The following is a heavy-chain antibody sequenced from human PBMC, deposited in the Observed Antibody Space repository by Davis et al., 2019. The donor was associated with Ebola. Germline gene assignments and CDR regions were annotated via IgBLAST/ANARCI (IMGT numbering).Heavy chain of an antibody. CDR1: GFTFSGSA. V-gene: IGHV3-15*01. D-gene: IGHD3-3*01. Sequence: PGGSLRLSCAASGFTFSGSAMHWVRQASGKGLEWVGRIKSKTDGGTTDYAAPVKGRFTISRDDSKNTLYLQMNSMKTEDTAVYYCTTDGITIFGVVIIGAAGMDVWGQGTTVTVSS. CDR3: TTDGITIFGVVIIGAAGMDV. J-gene: IGHJ6*02. CDR2: IKSKTDGGTT.